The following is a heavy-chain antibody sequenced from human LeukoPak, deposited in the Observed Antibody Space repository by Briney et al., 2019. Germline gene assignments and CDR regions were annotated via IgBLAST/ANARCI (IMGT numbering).Heavy chain of an antibody. J-gene: IGHJ4*02. Sequence: GGSLRLSCTASTFTFSTYWMNWVRQAPGKGLEWVANIKQDGSIQYYVDSVRGRFTISRDNARNSLYLQMNSLRADDTAVHYCAGDISSSGGLESWGQGTLVIVSS. CDR3: AGDISSSGGLES. D-gene: IGHD6-6*01. CDR1: TFTFSTYW. V-gene: IGHV3-7*04. CDR2: IKQDGSIQ.